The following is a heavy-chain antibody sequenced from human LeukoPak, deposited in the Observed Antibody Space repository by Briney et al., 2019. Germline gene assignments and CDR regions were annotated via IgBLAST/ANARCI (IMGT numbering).Heavy chain of an antibody. D-gene: IGHD5-12*01. V-gene: IGHV3-23*01. J-gene: IGHJ5*02. CDR1: GFTFNSYA. CDR3: AKSLIGDSGFDYNWFDP. CDR2: ISGSGGST. Sequence: GGSLRLSCAASGFTFNSYAMNWVRRAPGGGLEWVSVISGSGGSTYYADSVKGRFTISRDNSKNTLYLQVNSLRAEDTAVYYCAKSLIGDSGFDYNWFDPWGQGTLVTVSS.